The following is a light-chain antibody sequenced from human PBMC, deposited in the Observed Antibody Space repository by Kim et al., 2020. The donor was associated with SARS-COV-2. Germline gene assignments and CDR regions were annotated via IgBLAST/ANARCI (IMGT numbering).Light chain of an antibody. J-gene: IGLJ3*02. V-gene: IGLV3-19*01. Sequence: SSELTQDPAVSVALGQTVRITCQGDRLRSYDASWYQQKPRQAPTAVIYGKNNRPSGIPDRFSGSNSGDTASLTITGAQAEDEADYYCCSRDRSGNHWVFG. CDR3: CSRDRSGNHWV. CDR2: GKN. CDR1: RLRSYD.